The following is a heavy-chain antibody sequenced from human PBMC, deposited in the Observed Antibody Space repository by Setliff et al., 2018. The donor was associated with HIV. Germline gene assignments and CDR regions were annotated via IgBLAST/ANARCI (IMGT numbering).Heavy chain of an antibody. CDR2: INPNGEIT. V-gene: IGHV1-2*02. Sequence: ASVKVSCKLSGYNFIDNYLHWVRQAPGQGLEWMGWINPNGEITNFAQKFRGRVTMTRDTSTTTVFMELSSLKFGDTAVYYCARAHYNFWSGYLDSWGQGTLVTVSS. J-gene: IGHJ4*02. CDR3: ARAHYNFWSGYLDS. CDR1: GYNFIDNY. D-gene: IGHD3-3*01.